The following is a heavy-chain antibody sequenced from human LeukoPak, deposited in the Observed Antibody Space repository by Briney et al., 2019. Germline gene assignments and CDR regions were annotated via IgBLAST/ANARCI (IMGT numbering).Heavy chain of an antibody. Sequence: GASVKVSCKASGGTFSSYAISWVRQAPGQGLEWMGRIIPILGIANYAQKFQGRVTITADKSTSTAYMELSSLRSEDTAVYYCARDRKFLEWLFPFDYWGQGTLVTVSS. J-gene: IGHJ4*02. V-gene: IGHV1-69*04. CDR2: IIPILGIA. CDR3: ARDRKFLEWLFPFDY. D-gene: IGHD3-3*01. CDR1: GGTFSSYA.